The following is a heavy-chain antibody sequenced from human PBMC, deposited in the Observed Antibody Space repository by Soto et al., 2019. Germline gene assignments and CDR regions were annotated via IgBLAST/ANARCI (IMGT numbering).Heavy chain of an antibody. CDR1: GFTFSSYG. CDR2: IWFDGSNK. J-gene: IGHJ4*02. CDR3: AREFTAMVTNFDY. D-gene: IGHD5-18*01. Sequence: QVQLVESGGGVVQPGRSLRLACAASGFTFSSYGMHWVRQAPGKGLEWGAVIWFDGSNKYYADSVKGRFTISRDNSKNTQYLQMNSLRAEDTAVYYCAREFTAMVTNFDYWGQGTLVTVSS. V-gene: IGHV3-33*01.